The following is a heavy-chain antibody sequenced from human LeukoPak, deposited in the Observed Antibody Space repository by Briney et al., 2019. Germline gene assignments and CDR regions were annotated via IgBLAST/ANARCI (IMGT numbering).Heavy chain of an antibody. D-gene: IGHD6-25*01. V-gene: IGHV1-8*03. CDR3: AKERPPGEFDY. J-gene: IGHJ4*02. Sequence: ASVKVSCKASGYTFTSYDINWVRQATGQGLEWMGWMNPNSGNTGYAQKFQGRVTITRNTSISTAYMELSSLRTEDTALYYCAKERPPGEFDYWGQGTLVTVSS. CDR2: MNPNSGNT. CDR1: GYTFTSYD.